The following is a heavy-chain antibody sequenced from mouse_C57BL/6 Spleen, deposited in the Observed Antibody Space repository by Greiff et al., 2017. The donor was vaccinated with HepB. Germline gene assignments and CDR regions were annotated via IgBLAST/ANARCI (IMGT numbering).Heavy chain of an antibody. CDR3: ARQRGYDGFNYAMDY. CDR2: IWSDGST. V-gene: IGHV2-6-1*01. J-gene: IGHJ4*01. CDR1: GFSLTSYG. D-gene: IGHD2-3*01. Sequence: VKLMESGPGLVAPSQILSITCTVSGFSLTSYGVHWVRQPPGKGLEWLVVIWSDGSTTYNSALKSRLSISKDNYKSQVFLKMNSLQTDDTAMYYCARQRGYDGFNYAMDYWGQGTSVTVSS.